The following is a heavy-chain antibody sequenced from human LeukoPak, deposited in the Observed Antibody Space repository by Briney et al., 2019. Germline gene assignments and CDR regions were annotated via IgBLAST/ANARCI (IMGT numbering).Heavy chain of an antibody. D-gene: IGHD6-13*01. CDR3: ARDWNSSSWYGYYYYGMDV. CDR2: ISYDGSNK. J-gene: IGHJ6*02. CDR1: GFTFSSYA. Sequence: GRSLRLSCAASGFTFSSYAMHWVRQAPGKGLEWVAGISYDGSNKYYADSVKGRFTNSRDNSKNTLYLQMNSLRAEDTAVYYCARDWNSSSWYGYYYYGMDVWGQGTTVTVSS. V-gene: IGHV3-30*04.